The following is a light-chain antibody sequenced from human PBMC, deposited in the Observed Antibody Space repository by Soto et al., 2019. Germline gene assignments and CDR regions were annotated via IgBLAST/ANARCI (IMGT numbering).Light chain of an antibody. Sequence: DIQMTQSPSSVSASVGDRVTITCRASQGISSWLAWYQQKPGEAPKRLIYTVSSLQSGVPSRFSGGSSGTDFTLTGSSLQPEYFATYSCQYAYTYPLPVGGGNKVELK. CDR2: TVS. CDR1: QGISSW. V-gene: IGKV1-12*01. J-gene: IGKJ4*02. CDR3: QYAYTYPLP.